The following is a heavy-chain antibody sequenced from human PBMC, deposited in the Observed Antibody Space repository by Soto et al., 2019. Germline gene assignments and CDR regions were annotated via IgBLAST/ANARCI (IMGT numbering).Heavy chain of an antibody. J-gene: IGHJ6*03. V-gene: IGHV3-23*01. Sequence: EEQLLESGGALVQPGGSLRLSCAGSGFTFSNYAMTWVRQAPGKGLEWVSFVSASAIETYTADSVRGRFTISRDNSKNRLFLQMNDLRGEDTAVYYCEKSSSVVHHMAVWGRGTTVTVTS. D-gene: IGHD6-6*01. CDR1: GFTFSNYA. CDR2: VSASAIET. CDR3: EKSSSVVHHMAV.